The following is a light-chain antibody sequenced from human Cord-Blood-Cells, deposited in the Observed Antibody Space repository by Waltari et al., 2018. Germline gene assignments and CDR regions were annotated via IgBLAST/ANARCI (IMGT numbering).Light chain of an antibody. CDR2: RNN. V-gene: IGLV1-47*01. CDR3: AAWDDSLSGYV. Sequence: QSVLTQPPSASGTPGQRVTTPCSGSSSNIGSNYVYWYQQLPGTAPKLLIYRNNRRPSGVPDRFSGSKSGTSASLAISGLRSEDEADYYCAAWDDSLSGYVFGTGTKVTVL. J-gene: IGLJ1*01. CDR1: SSNIGSNY.